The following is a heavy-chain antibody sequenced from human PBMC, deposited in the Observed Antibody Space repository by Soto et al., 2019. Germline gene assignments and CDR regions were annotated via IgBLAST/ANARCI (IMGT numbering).Heavy chain of an antibody. V-gene: IGHV6-1*01. CDR3: ARGNRDYGDYGPNYYYYGMDV. D-gene: IGHD4-17*01. Sequence: SQTLSLTCAISGDSVSSNSAAWNWIRQSPSRGLEWLGRTYYRSKWYNDYAVSVKSRITINPDTSKNQFSLQLNSVTPEDTAVYYCARGNRDYGDYGPNYYYYGMDVWGQGTTVTVSS. CDR2: TYYRSKWYN. CDR1: GDSVSSNSAA. J-gene: IGHJ6*02.